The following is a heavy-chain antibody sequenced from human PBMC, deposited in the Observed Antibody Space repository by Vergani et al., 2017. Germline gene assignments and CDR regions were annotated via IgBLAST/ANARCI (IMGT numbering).Heavy chain of an antibody. Sequence: QVQLVESGGGVVQPGRSLRLSCAASGFTFSSYGMHWVRQAPGKGLEWVAVISYDGSNKYFADSVKGRFTFSRDNSKNTLYLQMNSLRAEDTAVYYCAKDSGYSYGYYFDYWGQGTLVTVSS. CDR2: ISYDGSNK. CDR1: GFTFSSYG. V-gene: IGHV3-30*18. J-gene: IGHJ4*02. CDR3: AKDSGYSYGYYFDY. D-gene: IGHD5-18*01.